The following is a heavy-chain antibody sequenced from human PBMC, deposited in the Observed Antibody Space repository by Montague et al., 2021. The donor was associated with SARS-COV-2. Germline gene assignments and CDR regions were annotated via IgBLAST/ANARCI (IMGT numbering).Heavy chain of an antibody. CDR1: GGSFTNYY. CDR3: ARARGRTGWFDS. D-gene: IGHD3/OR15-3a*01. CDR2: INHSGST. Sequence: SETLSLTCAVRGGSFTNYYWSWIRQPAGKGLESLGGINHSGSTNYNPSLKSRVTISVDMSKSQFSLNLTSVTAADTAIYYCARARGRTGWFDSWGQGTPVTVSS. V-gene: IGHV4-34*01. J-gene: IGHJ5*01.